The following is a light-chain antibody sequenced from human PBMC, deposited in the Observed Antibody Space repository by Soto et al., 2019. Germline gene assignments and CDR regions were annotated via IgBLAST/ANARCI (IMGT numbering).Light chain of an antibody. Sequence: EIVLTQSPGTLSLSPGERATLSCRASQSVGSSFLAWFQQKPGQAPRLLICGASSRATGIPDRFSGSGSGTDFTLTISRLEPEDFAVYYCQQYDSSPITFGQGTRLEIK. J-gene: IGKJ5*01. V-gene: IGKV3-20*01. CDR1: QSVGSSF. CDR2: GAS. CDR3: QQYDSSPIT.